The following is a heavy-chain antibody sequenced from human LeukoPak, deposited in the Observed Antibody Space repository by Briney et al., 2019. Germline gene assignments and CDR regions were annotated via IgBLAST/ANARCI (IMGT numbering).Heavy chain of an antibody. J-gene: IGHJ4*02. CDR1: GFTFSSCG. Sequence: PGGSLRLSCAASGFTFSSCGFNSVRQAPGKGLEWVSSIGPTGTDRYYADSVRGRFTISRDNPKNSMYLQMDSLRDEDTAVYYCATEAIGRHYDYWGQGTLLTVSS. CDR3: ATEAIGRHYDY. CDR2: IGPTGTDR. V-gene: IGHV3-21*01.